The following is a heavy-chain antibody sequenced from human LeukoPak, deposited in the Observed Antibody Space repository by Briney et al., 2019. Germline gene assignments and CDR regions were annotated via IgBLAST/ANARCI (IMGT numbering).Heavy chain of an antibody. CDR1: GFIFINYG. J-gene: IGHJ3*02. CDR3: AKDQSSSSWGAHI. Sequence: GSLRLSCVASGFIFINYGMHWVRQAPGKGLEGVAFIRYDGSNKYYADSVKGRFTISRDNSKNTLYLQMNSLRAEDTAVYYCAKDQSSSSWGAHIWGQGTMVTVSS. V-gene: IGHV3-30*02. D-gene: IGHD6-13*01. CDR2: IRYDGSNK.